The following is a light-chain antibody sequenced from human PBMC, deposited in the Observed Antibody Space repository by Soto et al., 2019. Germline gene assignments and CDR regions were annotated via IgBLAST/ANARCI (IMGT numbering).Light chain of an antibody. V-gene: IGLV2-14*01. CDR3: GSYSSVTSYV. CDR2: EVS. Sequence: QSVLTQPASVSGSPGQSITISCTGTSSDVGGFRYVSWYQQHPGKAPKLLIYEVSNRPSGVSNRFSGSKSGNTASLSISGLQAEDEADYYCGSYSSVTSYVFGGGTKVTVL. J-gene: IGLJ2*01. CDR1: SSDVGGFRY.